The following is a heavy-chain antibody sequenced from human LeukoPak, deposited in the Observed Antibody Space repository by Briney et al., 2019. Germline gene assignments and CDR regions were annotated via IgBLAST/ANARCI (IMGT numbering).Heavy chain of an antibody. V-gene: IGHV1-46*03. CDR1: GYTFTSYY. J-gene: IGHJ3*02. CDR3: ARFLAARRDAFDI. CDR2: INPSGGST. Sequence: ASVQVSCKASGYTFTSYYMHWVRQAPGQGLEWMGIINPSGGSTSYAQKFQGRVTMTRDTSTSTVYMELSSLRSEDTAVYYCARFLAARRDAFDIWGQGTMVTVSS. D-gene: IGHD6-6*01.